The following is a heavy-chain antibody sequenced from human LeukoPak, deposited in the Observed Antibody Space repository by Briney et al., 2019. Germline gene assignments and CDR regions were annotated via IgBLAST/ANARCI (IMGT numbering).Heavy chain of an antibody. Sequence: SETLSLTCTVSGDSISSSSHYWGWIRQPPGKGLEWIGSVYYSGSTYYNPSLKGRAFTSVDTSKNQFSLKVSSLTAADTVVYYCARHVNRHFYYYGMDVWGQGATVTVSS. J-gene: IGHJ6*02. V-gene: IGHV4-39*01. CDR1: GDSISSSSHY. CDR3: ARHVNRHFYYYGMDV. CDR2: VYYSGST.